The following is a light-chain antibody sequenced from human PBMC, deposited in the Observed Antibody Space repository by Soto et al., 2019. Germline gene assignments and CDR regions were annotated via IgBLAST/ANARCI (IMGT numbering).Light chain of an antibody. CDR3: LQALRSPYR. V-gene: IGKV2-28*01. CDR1: ESLLHGNGYNY. J-gene: IGKJ2*03. Sequence: DIVMTQSPLSLPVTPGEPASISCRSSESLLHGNGYNYLDWYLQKPGQSPQLLVYFAYNRASGVPDGFSGSGAGTDVTLEISRVEAEDVGVYYCLQALRSPYRVGQGTRREIK. CDR2: FAY.